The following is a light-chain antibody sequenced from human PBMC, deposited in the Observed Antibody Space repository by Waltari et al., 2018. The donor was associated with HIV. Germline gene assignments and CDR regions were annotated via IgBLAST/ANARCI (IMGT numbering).Light chain of an antibody. Sequence: VMTQSPATLSVSPGERATLSCRASQSVSSNLAWYQQKPGQAPRLLIYGASTRATGIPARFSGSGSGTEFTLTISSLQSEDFAVYYCQQYNNWPPYTFGQGTKLEIK. CDR2: GAS. V-gene: IGKV3-15*01. CDR3: QQYNNWPPYT. J-gene: IGKJ2*01. CDR1: QSVSSN.